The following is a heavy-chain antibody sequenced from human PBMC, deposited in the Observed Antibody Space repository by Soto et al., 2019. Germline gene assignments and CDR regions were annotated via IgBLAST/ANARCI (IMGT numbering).Heavy chain of an antibody. V-gene: IGHV4-59*01. J-gene: IGHJ6*02. CDR3: ARFSGTMVRGVFWDYYGMDV. Sequence: WETLSLTCTVSGGSISSYYWSWIRQPPGKGLEWIGYIYYSGSTNYNPSLKSRVTISVDTSKNQFSLKLSSVTAADTAVYYCARFSGTMVRGVFWDYYGMDVWGQGTTVTVSS. D-gene: IGHD3-10*01. CDR2: IYYSGST. CDR1: GGSISSYY.